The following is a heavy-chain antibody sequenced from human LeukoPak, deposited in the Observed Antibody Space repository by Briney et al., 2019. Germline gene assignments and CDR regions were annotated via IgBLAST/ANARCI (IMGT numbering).Heavy chain of an antibody. CDR1: GGSISSSSYY. J-gene: IGHJ6*03. CDR3: ARGNVLRFLEWSYYYYYYMDV. V-gene: IGHV4-39*07. D-gene: IGHD3-3*01. Sequence: SETLSLTCTVSGGSISSSSYYWSWIRQPPGKGLEWIGEINHSGSTNYNPSLKSRVTISVDTSKNQFSLKLSSVTAADTAVYYCARGNVLRFLEWSYYYYYYMDVWGKGTTVTVSS. CDR2: INHSGST.